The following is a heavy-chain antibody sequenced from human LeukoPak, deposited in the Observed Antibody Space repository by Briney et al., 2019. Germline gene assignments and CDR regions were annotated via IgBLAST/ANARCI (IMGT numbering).Heavy chain of an antibody. CDR1: GFTFSSYG. Sequence: GGSLRLSCAASGFTFSSYGMHWVRQAPGKGLEWVANINPDGGEERYVDSVKGRFVISRDNAKNSLYLQMNSLRAEDTAVYYCAIWGADQNYWGQGTLVTVSS. D-gene: IGHD3-16*01. V-gene: IGHV3-7*02. J-gene: IGHJ4*02. CDR2: INPDGGEE. CDR3: AIWGADQNY.